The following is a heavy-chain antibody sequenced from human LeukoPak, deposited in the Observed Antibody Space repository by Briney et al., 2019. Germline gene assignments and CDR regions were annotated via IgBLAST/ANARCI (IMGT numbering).Heavy chain of an antibody. CDR3: ARYCSGGSCYSSAFDI. V-gene: IGHV4-39*07. CDR1: GGSISSSSYY. D-gene: IGHD2-15*01. CDR2: IYYSGST. J-gene: IGHJ3*02. Sequence: NTSETLSLTCTVSGGSISSSSYYWGWIRQPPGKGLEWIGSIYYSGSTYYNPSLKSRVTISVDASKNQFSLKLSSVTAADTAVYYCARYCSGGSCYSSAFDIWGQGTMVTVSS.